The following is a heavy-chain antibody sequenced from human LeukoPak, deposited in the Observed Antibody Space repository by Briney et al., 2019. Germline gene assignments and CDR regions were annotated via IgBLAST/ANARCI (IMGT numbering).Heavy chain of an antibody. D-gene: IGHD6-13*01. J-gene: IGHJ3*02. Sequence: SETLSLTCTVSGGSISSYYWSWIRQPTGKGLEWIGRIYTSGSTNYNPSLKSRVTMSVDTSKNQFSLKLSSVTAADTAVYYCARAGAGIAAAGTLAFDIWGQGTMVTVSS. CDR2: IYTSGST. CDR3: ARAGAGIAAAGTLAFDI. CDR1: GGSISSYY. V-gene: IGHV4-4*07.